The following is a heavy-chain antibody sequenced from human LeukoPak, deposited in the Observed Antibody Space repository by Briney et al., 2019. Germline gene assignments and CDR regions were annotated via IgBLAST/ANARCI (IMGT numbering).Heavy chain of an antibody. J-gene: IGHJ4*02. Sequence: SETLSLTCNVSGGSISSTNYYWGWIRQAPGKGLEWLGNVYYTGTTYYNPSLKSRLTISVDTSNNQFSLRLSSVTAADTAIYYCARYYGANPLDYWGQGTLVTVSS. V-gene: IGHV4-39*07. D-gene: IGHD4-23*01. CDR2: VYYTGTT. CDR1: GGSISSTNYY. CDR3: ARYYGANPLDY.